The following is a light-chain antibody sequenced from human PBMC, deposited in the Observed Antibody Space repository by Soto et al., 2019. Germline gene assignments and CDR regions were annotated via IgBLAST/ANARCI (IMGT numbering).Light chain of an antibody. J-gene: IGKJ5*01. CDR3: MQERQTPNT. CDR2: LGS. CDR1: RSLLYNNTFNY. Sequence: ETVMTQSPLTLHVTPGEPAYMSCRSSRSLLYNNTFNYLDWYLQKPGQSPHILIYLGSNRASGVPDRFSGSGSGTDFTLNISSVEAEDVGVYFCMQERQTPNTVGQGTKVDIK. V-gene: IGKV2-28*01.